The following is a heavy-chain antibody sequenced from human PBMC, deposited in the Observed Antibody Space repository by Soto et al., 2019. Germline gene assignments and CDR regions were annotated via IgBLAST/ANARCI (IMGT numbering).Heavy chain of an antibody. J-gene: IGHJ3*02. D-gene: IGHD1-26*01. CDR2: IYYSGST. CDR3: ARDKVGATMAFDI. Sequence: PSETLSLTCTVSGGSISSYYWSWIRQPPGKGLEWIGYIYYSGSTNYNPSLKSRVTISVDTSKNQFSLKLSSVTAADTAVYYCARDKVGATMAFDIWGQGTMVTVSS. V-gene: IGHV4-59*12. CDR1: GGSISSYY.